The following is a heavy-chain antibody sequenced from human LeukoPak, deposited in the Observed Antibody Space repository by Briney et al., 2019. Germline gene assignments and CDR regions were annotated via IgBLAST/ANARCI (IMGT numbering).Heavy chain of an antibody. Sequence: ASVKVSCKASGYTLTGYYMHWVRQAPGQGLEWMGWINPNSGGTNYAQKFQGRVTMTRDTSISTAYMELSRLRSDDTAVYYCARKSRATSYFDYWGQGTLVTVSS. CDR3: ARKSRATSYFDY. CDR2: INPNSGGT. J-gene: IGHJ4*02. CDR1: GYTLTGYY. D-gene: IGHD6-13*01. V-gene: IGHV1-2*02.